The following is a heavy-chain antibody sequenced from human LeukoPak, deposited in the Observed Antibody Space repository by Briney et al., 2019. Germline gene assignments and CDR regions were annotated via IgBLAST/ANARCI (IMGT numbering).Heavy chain of an antibody. CDR1: GFTFRDYW. V-gene: IGHV3-74*03. CDR3: AREVPRGVTFDY. CDR2: IDKDGSST. J-gene: IGHJ4*02. Sequence: GGSLRLSCAASGFTFRDYWMHWVRQAPGKGLEWLSRIDKDGSSTPYADSVKGRFTVSRDNVKNTLYLQLNSLRVEDTAVYYCAREVPRGVTFDYWGQGTLVSVSS. D-gene: IGHD2-21*02.